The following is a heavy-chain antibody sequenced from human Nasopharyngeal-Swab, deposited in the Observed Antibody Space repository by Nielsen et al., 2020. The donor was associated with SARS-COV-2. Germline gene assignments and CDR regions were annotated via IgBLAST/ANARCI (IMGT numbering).Heavy chain of an antibody. Sequence: VRQAPGKGLEWVAVISYDGSNKYYADSVKGRFTISRDNSKNTLYLQMNSLRAEDTAVYYCARVYDSSGYYLGGGYYYGMDVWGQGTTVPSP. CDR2: ISYDGSNK. D-gene: IGHD3-22*01. V-gene: IGHV3-30-3*01. J-gene: IGHJ6*02. CDR3: ARVYDSSGYYLGGGYYYGMDV.